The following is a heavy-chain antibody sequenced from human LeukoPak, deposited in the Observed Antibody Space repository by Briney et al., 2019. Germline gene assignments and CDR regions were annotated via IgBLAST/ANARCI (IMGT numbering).Heavy chain of an antibody. V-gene: IGHV1-8*01. CDR3: ARESSGWYNYYYYGMDV. Sequence: ASVKVSCKASGYTFTSYDINWVRQATGQGLEWMGWMNPNSGNTGYAQKFQGRVTMTRNTSISTAYMELSSLRSEDTAVYYCARESSGWYNYYYYGMDVWGQGTLVTVSS. CDR2: MNPNSGNT. J-gene: IGHJ6*02. D-gene: IGHD6-19*01. CDR1: GYTFTSYD.